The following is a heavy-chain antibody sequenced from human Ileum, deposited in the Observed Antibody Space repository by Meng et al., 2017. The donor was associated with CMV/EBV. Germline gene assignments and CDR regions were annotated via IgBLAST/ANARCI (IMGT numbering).Heavy chain of an antibody. V-gene: IGHV4-34*01. CDR1: SESFSGYY. Sequence: QVQLQRWGAGLLKPSETLSLTCAVYSESFSGYYWGWIRQPPGKGLEWIGEINHSGSTNYNPSLKSRVTISADTSKNQFSLKLSSVTAADTALYYCARAEEYYYDSRGYYFSDYWGQGTLVTVSS. CDR2: INHSGST. J-gene: IGHJ4*02. CDR3: ARAEEYYYDSRGYYFSDY. D-gene: IGHD3-22*01.